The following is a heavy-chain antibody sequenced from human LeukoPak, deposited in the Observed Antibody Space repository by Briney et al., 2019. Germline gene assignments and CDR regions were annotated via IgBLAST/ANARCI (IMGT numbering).Heavy chain of an antibody. D-gene: IGHD5-12*01. CDR3: ARDSAPSGYDYYFDY. CDR1: GFTFGDYA. J-gene: IGHJ4*02. V-gene: IGHV3-49*03. CDR2: IRSKAYGETA. Sequence: GGSLRLSCTASGFTFGDYAMSWIRQAPGKGLEWVGFIRSKAYGETADYAASVKGRFTISRDNAKNSLYLQMDSLRDEDTAVYYCARDSAPSGYDYYFDYWGQGTLVTVSS.